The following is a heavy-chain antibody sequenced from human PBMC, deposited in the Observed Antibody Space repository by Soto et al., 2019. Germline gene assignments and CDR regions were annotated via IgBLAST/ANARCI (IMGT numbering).Heavy chain of an antibody. CDR2: IYYSGGT. V-gene: IGHV4-61*01. J-gene: IGHJ3*02. CDR3: ARDQRRYYGSGSYAFDI. CDR1: GGSVSSGSYY. Sequence: QVQLQESGPGLVKPSETLSLTCTVSGGSVSSGSYYWSWIRQPPGKGLEWIGYIYYSGGTNYNPSLKSRVTISVDTSKNQFSLKLSSVTAADTAVYYCARDQRRYYGSGSYAFDIWGQGTMVTVSS. D-gene: IGHD3-10*01.